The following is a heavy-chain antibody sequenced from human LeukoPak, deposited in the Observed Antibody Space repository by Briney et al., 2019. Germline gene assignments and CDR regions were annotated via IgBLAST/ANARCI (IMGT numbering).Heavy chain of an antibody. CDR3: ASSYFDNSLHAYDI. CDR1: GFTFSSYE. J-gene: IGHJ3*02. V-gene: IGHV3-48*03. Sequence: PGGSLRLSCAASGFTFSSYEMNWVRQAPGKGLEWVSYISSSGSTIYYADSVKGRFTISRDNTKNSLFLHMSSLRAEDTAVYFCASSYFDNSLHAYDIWGQGTMVTVSS. D-gene: IGHD3-22*01. CDR2: ISSSGSTI.